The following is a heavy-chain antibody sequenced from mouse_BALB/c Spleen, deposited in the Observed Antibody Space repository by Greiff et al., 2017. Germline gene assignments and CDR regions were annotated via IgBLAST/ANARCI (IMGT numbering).Heavy chain of an antibody. CDR3: ARSYRYEWFAY. J-gene: IGHJ3*01. CDR2: IYWDDDK. CDR1: GFSLSTSGMG. D-gene: IGHD2-14*01. Sequence: QVTLKVSGPGILQPSQTLSLTCSFSGFSLSTSGMGVSSIRQPSGKGLEWLAHIYWDDDKRYNPSLKSRLTISKDTSRNQVFLKITSVDTADTATYYCARSYRYEWFAYWGQGTLVTVSA. V-gene: IGHV8-12*01.